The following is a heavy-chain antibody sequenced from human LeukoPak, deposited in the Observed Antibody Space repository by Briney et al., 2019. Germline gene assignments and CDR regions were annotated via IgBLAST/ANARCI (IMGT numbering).Heavy chain of an antibody. D-gene: IGHD2-15*01. Sequence: PGXSLRLSCAASGLAFSAYKMHWVRQAPRKGLVWVSRISTDGYTTDYADFVQGRFTASRDNTKNTWSLEMNSLRAEDTAVYYCVVGGSPGYWGQGTLVTVSS. J-gene: IGHJ4*02. CDR2: ISTDGYTT. CDR3: VVGGSPGY. V-gene: IGHV3-74*01. CDR1: GLAFSAYK.